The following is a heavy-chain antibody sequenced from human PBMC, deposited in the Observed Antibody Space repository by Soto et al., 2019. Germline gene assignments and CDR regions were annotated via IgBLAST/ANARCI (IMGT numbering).Heavy chain of an antibody. CDR2: IASDGKDK. J-gene: IGHJ4*02. D-gene: IGHD6-13*01. CDR1: GFTFSNYA. Sequence: QVQLVESGGGVVQPGRSLKLSCAASGFTFSNYAIHWVRQAPGKGLEWVAVIASDGKDKRYADSVKGRFTISRDNSKNTVYLQMNSLRGEDTAVYYCAKDGAIAAADYFFDYWGQGSLVIVSS. CDR3: AKDGAIAAADYFFDY. V-gene: IGHV3-30*18.